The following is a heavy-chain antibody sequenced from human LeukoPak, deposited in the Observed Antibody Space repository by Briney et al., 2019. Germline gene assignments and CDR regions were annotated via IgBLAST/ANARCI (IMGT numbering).Heavy chain of an antibody. CDR2: INHSGST. Sequence: PSETLSLTCAVYGGSFSGYYWSWIRQPPGKGLEWIGEINHSGSTNYNPSLKSRVTISVDTSKNQFSLKLSSVTAADTAVYYCAAVGVPAAKYYFDYWGQGTLVSVFS. D-gene: IGHD2-2*01. CDR3: AAVGVPAAKYYFDY. CDR1: GGSFSGYY. V-gene: IGHV4-34*01. J-gene: IGHJ4*02.